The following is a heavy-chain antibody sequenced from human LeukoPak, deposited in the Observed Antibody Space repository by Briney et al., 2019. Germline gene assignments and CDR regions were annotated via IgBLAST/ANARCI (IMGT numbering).Heavy chain of an antibody. CDR2: ISYDGNNK. Sequence: GGSLRLSCAAPGFTFSIDGMHWVRQAPGMGLEWLAVISYDGNNKNYADSVKGRFTISRDNSKNTLYLQMNSLRAEDTAVYYWAKGCRNSDGYCWLIDYWGQGTMVTVSS. V-gene: IGHV3-30*18. CDR3: AKGCRNSDGYCWLIDY. D-gene: IGHD2-21*02. J-gene: IGHJ4*02. CDR1: GFTFSIDG.